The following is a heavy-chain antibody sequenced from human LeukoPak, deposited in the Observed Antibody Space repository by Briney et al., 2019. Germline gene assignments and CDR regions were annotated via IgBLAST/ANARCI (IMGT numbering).Heavy chain of an antibody. CDR1: GYTFTSYA. CDR3: ARASGYHDYYYYGMDV. D-gene: IGHD3-9*01. J-gene: IGHJ6*02. Sequence: ASVKVSCKASGYTFTSYAMHWVRQAPGQRLEWMGWINAGNGNTKYSQKLQGRVTITRDTSASTAYMELSSLRSEDTAVYYCARASGYHDYYYYGMDVWGQGTTVTVSS. CDR2: INAGNGNT. V-gene: IGHV1-3*01.